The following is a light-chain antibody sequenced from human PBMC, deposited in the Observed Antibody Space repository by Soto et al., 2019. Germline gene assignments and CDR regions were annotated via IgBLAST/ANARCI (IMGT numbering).Light chain of an antibody. Sequence: QSVLTQPASVSGSPGQSITISCTGTTSDVGGYNYVSWYQQHPGKVPKLLIHEVSNRPSGVSNRFSGSKSGNTASLTISGLQAEDEADYYCLSKSSRSTIYVFGTGTKVTVL. CDR2: EVS. V-gene: IGLV2-14*01. J-gene: IGLJ1*01. CDR1: TSDVGGYNY. CDR3: LSKSSRSTIYV.